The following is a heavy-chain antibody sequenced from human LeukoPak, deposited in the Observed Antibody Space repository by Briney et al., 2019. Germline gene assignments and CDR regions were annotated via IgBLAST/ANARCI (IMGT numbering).Heavy chain of an antibody. CDR2: IYYSGST. CDR1: GGSVSSYR. J-gene: IGHJ4*02. Sequence: RSSETLSLTCTVSGGSVSSYRWSWIRQPPGKGLEWIGYIYYSGSTNYNPSLKSRVSISVDTSKNQFSLKLSSVTAADTAVYYCARRRTATVDFDYWGQGTLVTVSS. D-gene: IGHD4-23*01. CDR3: ARRRTATVDFDY. V-gene: IGHV4-59*08.